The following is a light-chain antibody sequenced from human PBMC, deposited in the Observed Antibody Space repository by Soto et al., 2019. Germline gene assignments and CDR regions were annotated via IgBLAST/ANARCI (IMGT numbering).Light chain of an antibody. Sequence: DIQMTQSPSSLSASVGDRVTITCRASQGIGNDLGWYQQQPGKAPKRLIYGAFNLQSGVPSRFSGSESGTEYTITISRLQPEDFATSYCLPHRSYPWTFGQGNTVEIK. CDR2: GAF. J-gene: IGKJ1*01. V-gene: IGKV1-17*01. CDR3: LPHRSYPWT. CDR1: QGIGND.